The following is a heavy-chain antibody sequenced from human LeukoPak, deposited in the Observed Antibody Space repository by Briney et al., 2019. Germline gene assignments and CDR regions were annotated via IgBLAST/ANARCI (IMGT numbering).Heavy chain of an antibody. CDR1: GFTFSSYW. D-gene: IGHD3-22*01. J-gene: IGHJ3*02. Sequence: GGSLRLSCAASGFTFSSYWMTWVRQAPGKGLEWVANIKQDGSEKHYVDSVKGRFTISRDNAKKSLFLQMNSLRAEDTAVYYCAKDLYYYDSSGYYNAFDIWGQGTMVTVSS. CDR2: IKQDGSEK. CDR3: AKDLYYYDSSGYYNAFDI. V-gene: IGHV3-7*01.